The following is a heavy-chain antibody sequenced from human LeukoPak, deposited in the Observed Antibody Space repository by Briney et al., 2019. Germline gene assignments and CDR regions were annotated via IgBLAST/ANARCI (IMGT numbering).Heavy chain of an antibody. D-gene: IGHD3-10*01. V-gene: IGHV5-51*01. Sequence: GESLKISCKGSGNRFDDYWIAWVRQLPGKGLEWLGSVDPADYGARYNPSAEGQVTISADKSTNTAYLQWSRLRASDSATYFCARGGPGEAYFYFYFDVWGKGTAVLVSS. J-gene: IGHJ6*03. CDR1: GNRFDDYW. CDR3: ARGGPGEAYFYFYFDV. CDR2: VDPADYGA.